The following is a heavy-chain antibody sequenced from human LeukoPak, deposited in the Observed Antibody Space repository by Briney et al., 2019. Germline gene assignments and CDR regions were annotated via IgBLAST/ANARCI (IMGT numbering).Heavy chain of an antibody. D-gene: IGHD2-21*01. V-gene: IGHV3-23*01. CDR1: GFIFSSYV. CDR2: ISVGGGDT. Sequence: PGGSLRLSCVASGFIFSSYVMGWVRQAPGKGLEWVSSISVGGGDTFTADSVKGRFTITRENSKNTLYLQMMGLRVEDTAIYYCATLNLGEMAYFDSWGQGILVTVSS. J-gene: IGHJ4*02. CDR3: ATLNLGEMAYFDS.